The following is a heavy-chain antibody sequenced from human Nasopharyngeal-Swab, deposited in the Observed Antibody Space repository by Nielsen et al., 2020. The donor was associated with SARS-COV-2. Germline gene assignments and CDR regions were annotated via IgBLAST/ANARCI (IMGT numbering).Heavy chain of an antibody. CDR2: ISYDGTYK. CDR1: AFTFSSYG. Sequence: GGSLRLSCAASAFTFSSYGMHWVRQAPGKGLEWVALISYDGTYKYYADSVKGRFTISRDNSKNTPYLQMNSLRAEDTAVYYCAKVYDYWGQGTLVTVSS. CDR3: AKVYDY. J-gene: IGHJ4*02. V-gene: IGHV3-30*18.